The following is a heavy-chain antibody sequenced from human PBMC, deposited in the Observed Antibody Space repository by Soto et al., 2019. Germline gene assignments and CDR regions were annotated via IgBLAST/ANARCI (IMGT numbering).Heavy chain of an antibody. CDR3: ATSSGGVIAAAAYYYGMDV. J-gene: IGHJ6*02. CDR1: GYSFTSYW. V-gene: IGHV5-51*01. CDR2: IYPGDSDT. Sequence: GESLKISCKGSGYSFTSYWIGWVRQMPGKGLEWMGIIYPGDSDTRYSPSFQGQVTISADKSISTAYLQWSSLKASDTAMYYCATSSGGVIAAAAYYYGMDVWGQGTTVTVSS. D-gene: IGHD6-13*01.